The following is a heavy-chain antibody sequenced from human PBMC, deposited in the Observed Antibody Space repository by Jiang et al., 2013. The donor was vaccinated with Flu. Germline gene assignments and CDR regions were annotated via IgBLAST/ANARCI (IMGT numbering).Heavy chain of an antibody. J-gene: IGHJ6*02. D-gene: IGHD5-12*01. CDR2: MNPSGDST. CDR1: GFTFSNYY. Sequence: EVKKPGPSVKVSCKASGFTFSNYYLHWVRQAPGQGLEWMGVMNPSGDSTTYAQKFQGRVTLTRDPSASTVYMELSSLISEDTAVYYCARDRVVATIIYYYGMDVWGQGTTVTVSS. CDR3: ARDRVVATIIYYYGMDV. V-gene: IGHV1-46*01.